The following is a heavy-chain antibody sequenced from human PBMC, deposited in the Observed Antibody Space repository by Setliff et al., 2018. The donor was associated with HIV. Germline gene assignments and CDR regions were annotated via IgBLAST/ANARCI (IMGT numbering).Heavy chain of an antibody. CDR2: LFHTGST. CDR3: VRVSSSGYYGEGAFDI. V-gene: IGHV4-39*07. D-gene: IGHD3-22*01. Sequence: SETLSLTCTVSGGSLSGSNYHWGWIRQPPGKGLEWIGTLFHTGSTYYNPSLRSRVTISVDRSKNQFSLKLRSVTAADTAVFYCVRVSSSGYYGEGAFDIWGQGTVVTVSS. CDR1: GGSLSGSNYH. J-gene: IGHJ3*02.